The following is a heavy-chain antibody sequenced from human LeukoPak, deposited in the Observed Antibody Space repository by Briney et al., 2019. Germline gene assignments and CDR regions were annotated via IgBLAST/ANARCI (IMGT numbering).Heavy chain of an antibody. CDR3: ASPRF. V-gene: IGHV4-59*01. Sequence: SETLSLTCTVSGGSIGSYYWSWIRQPPGKGLEWIGYIYYSGSTNYNPSLKSRVTISVDTSKNQFSLKLSSVTAADTAVYYCASPRFWGQGTTVTVSS. CDR1: GGSIGSYY. CDR2: IYYSGST. J-gene: IGHJ6*02.